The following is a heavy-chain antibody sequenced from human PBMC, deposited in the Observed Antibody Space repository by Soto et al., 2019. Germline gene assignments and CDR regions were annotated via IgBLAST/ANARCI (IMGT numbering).Heavy chain of an antibody. CDR1: GGTFRSYA. Sequence: ASVKVSCKASGGTFRSYAISWVRQAPGQGLEWMGGIIPIFGTANYAQKFQGRVTITADESTSTAYMELSSLRSEDTAVYYCASTNIVVVVAATMSRMDVWGQGTTVTVSS. CDR2: IIPIFGTA. D-gene: IGHD2-15*01. CDR3: ASTNIVVVVAATMSRMDV. V-gene: IGHV1-69*13. J-gene: IGHJ6*02.